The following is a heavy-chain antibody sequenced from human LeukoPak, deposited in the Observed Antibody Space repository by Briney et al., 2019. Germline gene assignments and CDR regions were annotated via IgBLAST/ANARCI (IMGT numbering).Heavy chain of an antibody. Sequence: PGGSLRLSCAASGFTFSRYAMTWVRQTPGKGLDWVSTISGSRGTTYYADSVKGRFTISRDNSKNTLYLQMNSLRADDTAVYYCAKGSCSSTSCPLDYWGQGTLVTVSS. CDR1: GFTFSRYA. CDR2: ISGSRGTT. CDR3: AKGSCSSTSCPLDY. V-gene: IGHV3-23*01. D-gene: IGHD2-2*01. J-gene: IGHJ4*02.